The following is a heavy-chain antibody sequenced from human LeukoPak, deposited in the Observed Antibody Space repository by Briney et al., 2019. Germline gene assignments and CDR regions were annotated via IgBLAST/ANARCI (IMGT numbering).Heavy chain of an antibody. D-gene: IGHD3-10*01. CDR2: IYPSDSYT. Sequence: VGEMRGKRKERMGSIYPSDSYTNYSPSFQGDVTISADKNISTAYLQWSSLKASDTAMYYCARQMGYGSGSYYMVYWGQGTRVTVSS. CDR3: ARQMGYGSGSYYMVY. J-gene: IGHJ4*02. V-gene: IGHV5-10-1*01.